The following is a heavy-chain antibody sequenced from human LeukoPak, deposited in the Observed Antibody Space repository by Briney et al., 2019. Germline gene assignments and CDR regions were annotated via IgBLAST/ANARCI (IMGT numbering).Heavy chain of an antibody. CDR3: ARDQTGTTYDY. CDR1: GYTFTGYY. D-gene: IGHD1-7*01. CDR2: INPNSGGT. V-gene: IGHV1-2*02. Sequence: GASVKVSRKASGYTFTGYYMHWVRRAPGQGLEWMGWINPNSGGTNYAQKFQGRVTMTRDTSISTAYMELSRLRSDDTAVYYCARDQTGTTYDYWGQGTLVTVSS. J-gene: IGHJ4*02.